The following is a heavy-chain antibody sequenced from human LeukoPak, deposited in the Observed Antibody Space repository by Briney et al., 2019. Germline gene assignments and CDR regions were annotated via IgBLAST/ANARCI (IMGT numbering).Heavy chain of an antibody. CDR2: IKSKTDGGTT. J-gene: IGHJ4*02. D-gene: IGHD1-26*01. CDR3: TTDDVESGSYRIDF. V-gene: IGHV3-15*01. Sequence: PGGSLRLSCAASGFTFSNAWMSWVRQAPGKGLEWVGRIKSKTDGGTTDYAAPVKGRFTISRDDSKNTLYLQMNSLKTEDTAVYYCTTDDVESGSYRIDFWGQGTLVTVSS. CDR1: GFTFSNAW.